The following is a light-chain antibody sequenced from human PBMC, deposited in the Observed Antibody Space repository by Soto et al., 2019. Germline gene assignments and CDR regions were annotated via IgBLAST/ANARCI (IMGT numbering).Light chain of an antibody. J-gene: IGLJ3*02. CDR1: SSDVGAYEY. CDR2: DVI. CDR3: TSYTSSSDAV. Sequence: QSALTQPASVSGSPGQSIAISCTGTSSDVGAYEYVSWYQQHPGKAPKLIIFDVINRPSGVSNRFSGSKSGNTASLTISGLQAEDEADYYCTSYTSSSDAVFGGGTQLTVL. V-gene: IGLV2-14*03.